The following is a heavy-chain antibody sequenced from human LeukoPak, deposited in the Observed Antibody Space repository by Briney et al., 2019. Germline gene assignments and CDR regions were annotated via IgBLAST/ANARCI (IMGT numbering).Heavy chain of an antibody. D-gene: IGHD2-2*01. CDR3: ASCSSTSWYAGDWFDP. CDR2: INHSGST. V-gene: IGHV4-34*01. J-gene: IGHJ5*02. CDR1: GGSFSDYY. Sequence: SETLSLTCAVYGGSFSDYYWSWIRQSLGKGLEWIGEINHSGSTNYNPSLKSRVTISVDTSKNQFSLKLNSVTAADTAVYYCASCSSTSWYAGDWFDPWGQGTLVTVSS.